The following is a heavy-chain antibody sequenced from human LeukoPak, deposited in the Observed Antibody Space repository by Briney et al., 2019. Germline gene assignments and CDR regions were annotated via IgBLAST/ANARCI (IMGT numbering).Heavy chain of an antibody. CDR2: ISWNSGSI. D-gene: IGHD4-17*01. V-gene: IGHV3-9*01. CDR3: AKDTTRRDKGLFDY. Sequence: GGSLRLSCAASGFTFDDYAMPWVRQAPGKGLEYVSGISWNSGSIGYADSVKGRFTISRDNAKNSLYLQMNSLRAEDTALYYCAKDTTRRDKGLFDYWGQGTLVTVSS. CDR1: GFTFDDYA. J-gene: IGHJ4*02.